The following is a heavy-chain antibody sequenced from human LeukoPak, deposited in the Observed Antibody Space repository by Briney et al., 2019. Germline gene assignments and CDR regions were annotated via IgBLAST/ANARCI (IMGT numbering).Heavy chain of an antibody. V-gene: IGHV1-2*02. CDR2: INPNSDGT. Sequence: ASVKVSCKAFGYTFTGYYMHWVRQSPGQGLEWMGWINPNSDGTNYAQKFQGRVTMTRDTSISTAYMELSRLRSDDTAVYYCARDRYSSDAFDIWGQGTMVTVSS. D-gene: IGHD6-13*01. J-gene: IGHJ3*02. CDR1: GYTFTGYY. CDR3: ARDRYSSDAFDI.